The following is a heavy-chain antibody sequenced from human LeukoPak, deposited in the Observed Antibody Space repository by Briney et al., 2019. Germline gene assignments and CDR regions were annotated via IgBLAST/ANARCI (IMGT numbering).Heavy chain of an antibody. CDR1: GFTFSSYS. J-gene: IGHJ6*02. CDR2: ISSSSSTI. D-gene: IGHD5-12*01. CDR3: ARDSPASGYDPPYYYYGMDV. Sequence: GGSLRLSCAASGFTFSSYSMNWVRRAPGKGLEWVSYISSSSSTIYYADSVKGRFTISRDNAKNSLYLQMNSLRAEDTAVYYCARDSPASGYDPPYYYYGMDVWGQGTTVTVSS. V-gene: IGHV3-48*04.